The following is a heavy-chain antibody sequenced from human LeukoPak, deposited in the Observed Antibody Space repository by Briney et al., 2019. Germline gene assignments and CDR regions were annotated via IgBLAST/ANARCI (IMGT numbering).Heavy chain of an antibody. CDR1: GFSLSTSGVC. CDR3: ARNYGGSFYFDY. CDR2: IDRDDDK. Sequence: SGPALVKPTQTLTLTCTFSGFSLSTSGVCVTWIRQPPGKALEWLARIDRDDDKYYSTSVKPRLTISKDTSKNQVVLTMTNMDPVDTATYYCARNYGGSFYFDYWGQGTLVTVSS. J-gene: IGHJ4*02. D-gene: IGHD1-26*01. V-gene: IGHV2-70*11.